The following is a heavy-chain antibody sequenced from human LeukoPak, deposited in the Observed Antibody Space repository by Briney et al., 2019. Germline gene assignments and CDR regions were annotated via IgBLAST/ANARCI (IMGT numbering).Heavy chain of an antibody. CDR3: AKSGLSRFDY. J-gene: IGHJ4*02. Sequence: GGSLRLSCAASGFTFSNAWMSWVRQAPGKGLEWVSAISGRDGSTYYADSVKGRFTISRDNSKNTLYLQMNSLRAEDTAVFYCAKSGLSRFDYWGQGTLVTVSS. CDR2: ISGRDGST. V-gene: IGHV3-23*01. D-gene: IGHD2-15*01. CDR1: GFTFSNAW.